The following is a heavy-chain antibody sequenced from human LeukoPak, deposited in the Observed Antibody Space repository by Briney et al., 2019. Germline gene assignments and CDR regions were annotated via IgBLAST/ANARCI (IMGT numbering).Heavy chain of an antibody. CDR1: GFTFRSYA. Sequence: GRSLRLSCAASGFTFRSYAMHWVRQAPGKGLEWVSFISYDGNVIYYADSVKGRFTISRDNSKNTVYLQMYSLRAEDTALYYCARDFSEKYSLDYWGQGTLLTVSS. CDR3: ARDFSEKYSLDY. CDR2: ISYDGNVI. D-gene: IGHD2-15*01. J-gene: IGHJ4*02. V-gene: IGHV3-30-3*01.